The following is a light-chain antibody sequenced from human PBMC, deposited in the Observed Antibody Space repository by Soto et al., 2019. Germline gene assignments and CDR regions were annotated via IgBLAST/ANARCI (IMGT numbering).Light chain of an antibody. CDR1: QSVLYSANNKNY. Sequence: DIVMTQSPDSLAVSLGERATINCESSQSVLYSANNKNYLAWFQQKPGHPPKLLIYWASTREPGVPDRFSGSGSGTDFSLTISSLEDEDVAVYYCQQYYTTPLTFGGGTKVEIK. CDR2: WAS. J-gene: IGKJ4*01. CDR3: QQYYTTPLT. V-gene: IGKV4-1*01.